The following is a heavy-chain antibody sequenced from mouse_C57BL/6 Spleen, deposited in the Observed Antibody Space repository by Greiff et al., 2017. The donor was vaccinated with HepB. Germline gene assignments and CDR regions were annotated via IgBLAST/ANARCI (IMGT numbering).Heavy chain of an antibody. CDR2: IHPNSGST. V-gene: IGHV1-64*01. D-gene: IGHD3-2*02. J-gene: IGHJ2*01. Sequence: QVQLQQPGAELVKPGASVKLSCKASGYTFTSYWMHWVKQRPGQGLEWIGMIHPNSGSTNYNEKFKSKATLTVDKSSSTAYMQLSSLTSEDSAVYYCARGGDSSGSEGFDYWGQGTTLTVSS. CDR1: GYTFTSYW. CDR3: ARGGDSSGSEGFDY.